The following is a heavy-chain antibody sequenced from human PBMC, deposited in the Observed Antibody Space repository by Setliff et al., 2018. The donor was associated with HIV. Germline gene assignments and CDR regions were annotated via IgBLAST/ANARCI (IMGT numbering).Heavy chain of an antibody. Sequence: PGGSLRLSCAASGFIFSDYSMNWVRQAPGKGLEWVSSISSSTYIYYADSVKGRFTISRDNAKNSLYLQMNSLRAEDTAVYYCARVSGDGAGYYLDNWGQGTQGTVAS. CDR2: ISSSTYI. J-gene: IGHJ1*01. CDR1: GFIFSDYS. CDR3: ARVSGDGAGYYLDN. D-gene: IGHD1-26*01. V-gene: IGHV3-21*01.